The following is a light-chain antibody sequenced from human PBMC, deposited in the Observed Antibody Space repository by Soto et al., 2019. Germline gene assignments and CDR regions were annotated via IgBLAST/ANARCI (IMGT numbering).Light chain of an antibody. CDR3: HQYDNRPFT. V-gene: IGKV1-33*01. CDR1: RDIDNY. J-gene: IGKJ2*01. CDR2: DAS. Sequence: DIQMTQSPSSLSASVGDRVTITCQASRDIDNYLNWYQQKPGKAPHLLIYDASNLETGVPLRFSGSRSGTHCTLTISSLQPEDIGTYYFHQYDNRPFTFGQRTKREIK.